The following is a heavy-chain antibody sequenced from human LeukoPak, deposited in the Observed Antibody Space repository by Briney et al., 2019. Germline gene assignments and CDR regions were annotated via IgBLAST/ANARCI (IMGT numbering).Heavy chain of an antibody. J-gene: IGHJ4*02. V-gene: IGHV4-39*01. CDR1: GGSISSSSYY. CDR3: ATHRIARACIDR. CDR2: VYYNGNT. Sequence: PSETLSLTCTVSGGSISSSSYYWGWIRQPPGKGLEWVGSVYYNGNTYYSPSLKSRLAISVDTSKNQFSLKLTSVTATDTALYFCATHRIARACIDRWGQGTLVTVSS. D-gene: IGHD6-19*01.